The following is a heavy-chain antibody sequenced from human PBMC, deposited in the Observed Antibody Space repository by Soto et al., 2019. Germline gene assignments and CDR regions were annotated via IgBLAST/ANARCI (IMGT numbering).Heavy chain of an antibody. CDR3: AREDWATGPNFHY. D-gene: IGHD1-1*01. V-gene: IGHV1-46*02. CDR1: GYIFKNFF. J-gene: IGHJ4*02. Sequence: QVQLEQSGAEVKKPGTAVRISCRASGYIFKNFFMHWLRQAPGQGLEWMGIVNPLDGTITYAEKFQGRVTMTRDTSSTTVYLALSRLRFEDTAVYYCAREDWATGPNFHYWCQGTLVTVSS. CDR2: VNPLDGTI.